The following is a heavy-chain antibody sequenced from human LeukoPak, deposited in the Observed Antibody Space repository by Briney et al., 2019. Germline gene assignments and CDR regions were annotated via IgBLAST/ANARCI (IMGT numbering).Heavy chain of an antibody. CDR1: GGTFSSYA. Sequence: SVKVSCKASGGTFSSYAISWVRQAPGQGLEWMGGIIPIFGTANYAQKFQGRVTITADESTTAAYMELSSLRSEDTAVYYCARHPTYCSSTSCYYDYWGQGTLVTVSS. CDR3: ARHPTYCSSTSCYYDY. J-gene: IGHJ4*02. D-gene: IGHD2-2*01. CDR2: IIPIFGTA. V-gene: IGHV1-69*13.